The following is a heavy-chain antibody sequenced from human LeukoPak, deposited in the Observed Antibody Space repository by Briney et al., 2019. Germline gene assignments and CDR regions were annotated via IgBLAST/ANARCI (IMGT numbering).Heavy chain of an antibody. V-gene: IGHV3-7*01. D-gene: IGHD3-22*01. CDR2: INQDGSEK. Sequence: GGSLRLSCAASGFTFSSYWMSWVRQAPGKGLEWVANINQDGSEKYYVDSVKGRFTISRDSAKNSLYLQMNSLRAEDTAVYYCARDRSYYDSSGYYYVDHYYYMDVWGKGTTVTVSS. CDR3: ARDRSYYDSSGYYYVDHYYYMDV. CDR1: GFTFSSYW. J-gene: IGHJ6*03.